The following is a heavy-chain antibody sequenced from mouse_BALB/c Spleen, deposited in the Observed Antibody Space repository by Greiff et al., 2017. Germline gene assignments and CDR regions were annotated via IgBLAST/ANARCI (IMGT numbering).Heavy chain of an antibody. CDR2: IYPGDGDT. J-gene: IGHJ3*01. V-gene: IGHV1-82*01. Sequence: QVQLQQSGPELVKPGASVKISCKASGYAFSSSRMNWVKQRPGQGLEWIGRIYPGDGDTNYNGKFKGKATLTADKSSSTAYMQLSSLTSVDSAVYFCARSSTMITAWFGYWGQGTLVTVSA. D-gene: IGHD2-4*01. CDR1: GYAFSSSR. CDR3: ARSSTMITAWFGY.